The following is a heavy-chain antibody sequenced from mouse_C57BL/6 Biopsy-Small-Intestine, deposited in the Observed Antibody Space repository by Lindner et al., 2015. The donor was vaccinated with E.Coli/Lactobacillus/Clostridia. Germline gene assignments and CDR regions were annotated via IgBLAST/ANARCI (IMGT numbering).Heavy chain of an antibody. V-gene: IGHV5-4*01. CDR2: ISDGGSYT. CDR3: EVTTVLNYFDY. J-gene: IGHJ2*01. D-gene: IGHD2-1*01. CDR1: GFTFSSYA. Sequence: VQLQESGGGLVKPGGSLKLSCAASGFTFSSYAMSWVRQTPEKRLEWVATISDGGSYTYYPDNVKGRFTISRDNAKNNLYLQMSHLKSEDTAMYYLEVTTVLNYFDYWGQGTTLTVSS.